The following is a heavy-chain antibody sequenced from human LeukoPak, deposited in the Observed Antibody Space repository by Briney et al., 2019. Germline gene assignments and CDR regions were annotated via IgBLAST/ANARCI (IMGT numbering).Heavy chain of an antibody. V-gene: IGHV1-46*01. Sequence: ASVKVSCKASGYTFTSYYMHWVRQAPGQGLEWMGIINPSGGSTSYAQKFQGRVTMTRDMSTSTVYMELSSLRSEDTAVYYCARDYKVSRWSSVSGGAFDIWGQGTMVTVSS. D-gene: IGHD2-8*02. J-gene: IGHJ3*02. CDR3: ARDYKVSRWSSVSGGAFDI. CDR1: GYTFTSYY. CDR2: INPSGGST.